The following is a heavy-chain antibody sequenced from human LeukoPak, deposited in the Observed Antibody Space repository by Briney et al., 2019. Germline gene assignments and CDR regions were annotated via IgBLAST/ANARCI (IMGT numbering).Heavy chain of an antibody. D-gene: IGHD4-17*01. V-gene: IGHV4-59*01. Sequence: SETLSLTCTVSGGSISSYYWSWIRQPPGKGLEWIGYIYYSGSTNYNPSLKSRVTISVDTSKNQFSLKLSSVTAADTAVYYCARAALTTVSDFDYWGQGTLVTVSS. J-gene: IGHJ4*02. CDR2: IYYSGST. CDR1: GGSISSYY. CDR3: ARAALTTVSDFDY.